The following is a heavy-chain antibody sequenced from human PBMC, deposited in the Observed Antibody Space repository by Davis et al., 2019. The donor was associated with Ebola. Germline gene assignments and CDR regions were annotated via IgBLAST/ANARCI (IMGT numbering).Heavy chain of an antibody. J-gene: IGHJ4*02. V-gene: IGHV1-46*01. Sequence: ASVKVSCKASGYTFTSYGISWVRQAPGQGLEWMGIINPSGGSTSYAQKFQGRVTITRDTSASTAYMELSSLRSEDTAVYYCARDHSSSHLFDYWGQGTLVTVSS. D-gene: IGHD6-13*01. CDR1: GYTFTSYG. CDR2: INPSGGST. CDR3: ARDHSSSHLFDY.